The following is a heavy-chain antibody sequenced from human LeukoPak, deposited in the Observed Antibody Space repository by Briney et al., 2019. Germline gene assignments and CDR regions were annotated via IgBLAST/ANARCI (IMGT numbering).Heavy chain of an antibody. CDR2: INPNSGGT. V-gene: IGHV1-2*02. CDR1: GYTFTGYY. CDR3: ARATYCGGGTCYSFDY. J-gene: IGHJ4*02. D-gene: IGHD2-15*01. Sequence: ASVKVSCTASGYTFTGYYMHWVRQAPGQGLEWMGWINPNSGGTNYAQRFQGRVTMTMDTSISTTYMELRLRSDDTAVYYCARATYCGGGTCYSFDYWGQGTLVTVSS.